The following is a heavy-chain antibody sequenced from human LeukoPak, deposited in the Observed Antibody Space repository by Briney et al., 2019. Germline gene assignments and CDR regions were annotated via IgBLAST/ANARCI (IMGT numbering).Heavy chain of an antibody. Sequence: PGGSLRLSCAASGFTFSSYWMSWVCQAPGKGLEWVANIKQDGSEKYYVDSVKGRFTISRDNAKNSLYLQMNSLRAEDTAVYYCARDMRGSSWYAWGQGTLVTASS. CDR1: GFTFSSYW. J-gene: IGHJ5*02. CDR3: ARDMRGSSWYA. D-gene: IGHD6-13*01. V-gene: IGHV3-7*01. CDR2: IKQDGSEK.